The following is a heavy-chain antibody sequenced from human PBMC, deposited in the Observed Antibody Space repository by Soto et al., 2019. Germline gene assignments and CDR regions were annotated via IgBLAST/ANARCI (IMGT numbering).Heavy chain of an antibody. CDR1: GFTFSSYG. J-gene: IGHJ6*02. CDR2: ISYDGSNK. Sequence: AGGSLRLSCAASGFTFSSYGMHWVRQAPGKGLEWVAVISYDGSNKYYADSVKGRFTISRDNSKNTLYLQMNSLRAEDTAVYYCAKDPIAARRYYYGMDVWGQGTTVTVSS. CDR3: AKDPIAARRYYYGMDV. D-gene: IGHD6-6*01. V-gene: IGHV3-30*18.